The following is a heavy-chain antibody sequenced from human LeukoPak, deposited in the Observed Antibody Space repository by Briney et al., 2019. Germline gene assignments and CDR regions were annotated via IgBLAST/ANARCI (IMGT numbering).Heavy chain of an antibody. CDR3: AKDLSQGLLYRRGMYYFDY. CDR1: GFTFSSYG. V-gene: IGHV3-30*02. Sequence: AGGSLRLSCAASGFTFSSYGMHWVRQAPGKGLEWVAFIRYDGSNKYYADSVKGRFTISRDNSKNTLYLQMNSLRAEDTAVYYCAKDLSQGLLYRRGMYYFDYWGQGTLVTVSS. D-gene: IGHD3-10*01. J-gene: IGHJ4*02. CDR2: IRYDGSNK.